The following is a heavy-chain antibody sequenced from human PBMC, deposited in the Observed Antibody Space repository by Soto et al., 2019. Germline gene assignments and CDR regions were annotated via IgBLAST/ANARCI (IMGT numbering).Heavy chain of an antibody. V-gene: IGHV3-11*01. D-gene: IGHD3-9*01. Sequence: GGALRLSCAASVFTFSDYYMSWIRQAPGKGLEWVSYISSSGSTIYYADSVKGRFTISRDNAKNSLYLQMNSLRAEDTAVYYCARRLRYSILTGYYIYGMDVWGQGTTDTVSS. J-gene: IGHJ6*02. CDR2: ISSSGSTI. CDR3: ARRLRYSILTGYYIYGMDV. CDR1: VFTFSDYY.